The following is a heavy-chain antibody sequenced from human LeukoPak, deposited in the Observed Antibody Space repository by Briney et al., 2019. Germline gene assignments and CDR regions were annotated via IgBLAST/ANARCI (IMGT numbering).Heavy chain of an antibody. CDR3: ARHYYYDSSGYYYWFDP. V-gene: IGHV4-4*09. Sequence: SETLSLTCTVSGGSISSYYWSWIRQPPGKGLEWIGYIYTSGSTNYNPSLKSRVTISVDTSKNQFSLKLSSVTAADTAVYYCARHYYYDSSGYYYWFDPWGQGTLVTVSS. J-gene: IGHJ5*02. CDR2: IYTSGST. D-gene: IGHD3-22*01. CDR1: GGSISSYY.